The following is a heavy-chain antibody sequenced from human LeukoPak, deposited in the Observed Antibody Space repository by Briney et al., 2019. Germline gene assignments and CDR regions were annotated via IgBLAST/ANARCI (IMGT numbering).Heavy chain of an antibody. CDR1: GFTFSSYW. Sequence: GGSLRLSCAASGFTFSSYWMHWVRQAPGKGLVWVSRINSDGSSTSYADSVKGRFTISRDNAKNTLYLQMNSLRAEDTAVYYCARAGYYYDSSEWFDPWGQGTRVTVSS. V-gene: IGHV3-74*01. D-gene: IGHD3-22*01. J-gene: IGHJ5*02. CDR3: ARAGYYYDSSEWFDP. CDR2: INSDGSST.